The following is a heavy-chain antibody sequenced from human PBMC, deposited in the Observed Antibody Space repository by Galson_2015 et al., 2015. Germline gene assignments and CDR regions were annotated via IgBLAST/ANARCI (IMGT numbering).Heavy chain of an antibody. D-gene: IGHD1-26*01. CDR2: ISYDGSNK. Sequence: SLRLSCAASGFTFSSYGMHWVRQAPGKGLEWVAVISYDGSNKYYADSVKGRFTISRDNSKNTLYLQMNSLRAEDTAVYYCAKIVGATPFDYWGQGTLVTVSS. CDR3: AKIVGATPFDY. V-gene: IGHV3-30*18. J-gene: IGHJ4*02. CDR1: GFTFSSYG.